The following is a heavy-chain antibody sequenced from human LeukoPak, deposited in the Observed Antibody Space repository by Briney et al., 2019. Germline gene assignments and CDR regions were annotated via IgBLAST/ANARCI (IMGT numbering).Heavy chain of an antibody. D-gene: IGHD6-13*01. CDR2: IYYSGST. V-gene: IGHV4-39*01. Sequence: PSETLSLTCTVSGGSISSSSYYWGWIRQPPGKGLEWIGRIYYSGSTYYNPSLKIRVTISVDTSKNQFSLKLSSVTAADTAVYYCAGGIAAAGLSLDAYDAFDIWGQGTMVTVSS. CDR3: AGGIAAAGLSLDAYDAFDI. CDR1: GGSISSSSYY. J-gene: IGHJ3*02.